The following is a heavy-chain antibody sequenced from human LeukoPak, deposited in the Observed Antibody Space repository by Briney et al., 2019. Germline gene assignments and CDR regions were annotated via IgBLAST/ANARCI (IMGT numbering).Heavy chain of an antibody. CDR3: ARGGANTYYYGSGSLHY. CDR2: IYHSGST. D-gene: IGHD3-10*01. CDR1: GGSISSGGYY. Sequence: NPSETLSLTCTVSGGSISSGGYYWSWIRQPPGKGLEWIGYIYHSGSTYYNPSLKSRVTISVDRSKNQFSLKLSSVTAADTAVYYCARGGANTYYYGSGSLHYWGQGTLVTVSS. J-gene: IGHJ4*02. V-gene: IGHV4-30-2*01.